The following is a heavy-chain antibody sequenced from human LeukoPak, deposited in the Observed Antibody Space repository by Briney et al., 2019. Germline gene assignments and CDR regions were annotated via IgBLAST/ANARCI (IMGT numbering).Heavy chain of an antibody. CDR1: GFTFSSYS. V-gene: IGHV3-48*01. D-gene: IGHD2-2*01. Sequence: PGGSLRLSCAASGFTFSSYSMNWVRQAPGKGLERVSYISSSSGTIYYADSVKGRFTISRDNSKNTLYLQMNSLRAEDTAVYYCASVPTAAMEDYWGQGTLVTVSS. CDR3: ASVPTAAMEDY. J-gene: IGHJ4*02. CDR2: ISSSSGTI.